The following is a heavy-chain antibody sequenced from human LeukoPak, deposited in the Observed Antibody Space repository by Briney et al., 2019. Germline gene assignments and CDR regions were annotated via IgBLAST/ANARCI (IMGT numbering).Heavy chain of an antibody. CDR3: AREGTGTTYFDY. CDR2: ISSSGSTI. V-gene: IGHV3-48*04. D-gene: IGHD1-7*01. CDR1: GFTFSSYG. J-gene: IGHJ4*02. Sequence: GGSLRLSCAAPGFTFSSYGMHWVRQAPGKGLEWVSYISSSGSTIYYADSVKGRFTISRDNAKNSLYLQMNSLRAEDTAVYYCAREGTGTTYFDYWGQGTLVTVSS.